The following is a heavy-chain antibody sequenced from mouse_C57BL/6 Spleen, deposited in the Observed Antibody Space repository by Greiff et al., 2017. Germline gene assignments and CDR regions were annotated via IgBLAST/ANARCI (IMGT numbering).Heavy chain of an antibody. J-gene: IGHJ2*01. Sequence: EVQLVESGPGLVKPSQSLSLSCSVSGYSFTSCYYWNLIRQFPGNKLEWMGIISYDGSNNYNPSLKNRIPITRDTSKNQFFLKLNSLTTEDTATYYCARASSSFYFAYWGQGTTLTVSS. CDR3: ARASSSFYFAY. CDR1: GYSFTSCYY. V-gene: IGHV3-6*01. CDR2: ISYDGSN. D-gene: IGHD1-1*01.